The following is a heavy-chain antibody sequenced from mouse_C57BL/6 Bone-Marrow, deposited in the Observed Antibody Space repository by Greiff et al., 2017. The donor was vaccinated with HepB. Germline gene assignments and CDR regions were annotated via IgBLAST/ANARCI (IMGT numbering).Heavy chain of an antibody. Sequence: VQLQESGPELVQPGASVKISCKASGYAFSSSWMNWVKQRPGKGLEWIGRIYPGDGDTNYNGKFKGKATLTADKSSSTAYMQLSSLTAEDSAVYFCARRAYYGSSYWYFDVWGTGTTVTVSS. CDR3: ARRAYYGSSYWYFDV. CDR1: GYAFSSSW. CDR2: IYPGDGDT. J-gene: IGHJ1*03. D-gene: IGHD1-1*01. V-gene: IGHV1-82*01.